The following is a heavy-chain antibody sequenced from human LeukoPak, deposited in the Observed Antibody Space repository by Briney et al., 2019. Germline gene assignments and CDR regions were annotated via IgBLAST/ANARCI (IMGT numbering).Heavy chain of an antibody. CDR1: GYTFTSYY. J-gene: IGHJ5*02. CDR2: INPSGGST. CDR3: ATRGGSGSYYNVGDAGWFDP. D-gene: IGHD3-10*01. V-gene: IGHV1-46*01. Sequence: ASVKVSCKASGYTFTSYYMHWVRQAPGQGLEWMGIINPSGGSTSYAQKFQGRVTMTEDTSTDTAYMELSSLRSEDTAVYYCATRGGSGSYYNVGDAGWFDPWGQGTLVTVSS.